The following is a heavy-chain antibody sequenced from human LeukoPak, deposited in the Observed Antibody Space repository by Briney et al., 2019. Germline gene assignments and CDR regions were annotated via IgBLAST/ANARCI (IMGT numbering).Heavy chain of an antibody. CDR1: GFTFDDYA. Sequence: GRSLRLSCAASGFTFDDYAMHWVRQAPGKGLEWVSGLNWNSGGIVYADSVKGRFTISRDNAKGSLYLQMNNLRTEDTALYYXAKAYDILTGYYLWLAFDIWGQGTMVTVSS. CDR2: LNWNSGGI. CDR3: AKAYDILTGYYLWLAFDI. D-gene: IGHD3-9*01. V-gene: IGHV3-9*01. J-gene: IGHJ3*02.